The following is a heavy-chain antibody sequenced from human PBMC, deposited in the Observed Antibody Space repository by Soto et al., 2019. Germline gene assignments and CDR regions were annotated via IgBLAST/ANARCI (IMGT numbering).Heavy chain of an antibody. Sequence: ASVKVSCKASGYTFTSYYMHWVLQAPGQGLEWMGIINPSGGSTSYAQKFQGRVTMTRDTSTSTVYMELSSLRSEDTAVYYCARDCPPQWLENNGFDYWGQGTLVTVSS. CDR3: ARDCPPQWLENNGFDY. D-gene: IGHD6-19*01. CDR2: INPSGGST. J-gene: IGHJ4*02. V-gene: IGHV1-46*03. CDR1: GYTFTSYY.